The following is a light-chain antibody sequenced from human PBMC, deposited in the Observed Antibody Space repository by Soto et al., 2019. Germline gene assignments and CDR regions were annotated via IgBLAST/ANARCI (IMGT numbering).Light chain of an antibody. J-gene: IGKJ1*01. CDR3: QQYGSSPWT. CDR2: GGS. CDR1: QRVSSSY. Sequence: EIALTQSPGTLSLSPGERATLSCRASQRVSSSYLAWYQQKPGQAPRLLIYGGSSRATGIPDRFSGSGSGTDFTLTISRLEPEDFAVYYCQQYGSSPWTFGQGTKVEI. V-gene: IGKV3-20*01.